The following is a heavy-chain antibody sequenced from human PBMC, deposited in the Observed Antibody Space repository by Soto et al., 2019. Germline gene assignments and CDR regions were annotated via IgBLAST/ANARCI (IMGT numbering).Heavy chain of an antibody. Sequence: ASVKVSCKASGYTFSTYGITWGRQAPGQGLDWMGWINPFKGDTNSAARFQDRVTMTTDTSTRTAYMELRSLRSDDTAVYYCARVKVPAAILGAFDLWGQGTLVTVS. D-gene: IGHD2-2*02. V-gene: IGHV1-18*01. CDR2: INPFKGDT. CDR1: GYTFSTYG. CDR3: ARVKVPAAILGAFDL. J-gene: IGHJ3*01.